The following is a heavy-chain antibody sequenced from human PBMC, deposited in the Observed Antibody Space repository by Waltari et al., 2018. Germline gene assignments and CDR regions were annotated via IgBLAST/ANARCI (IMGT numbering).Heavy chain of an antibody. CDR1: GFTFSSYA. D-gene: IGHD3-22*01. Sequence: EVQLLESGGGLVQPGGSLRLSCAASGFTFSSYAMSWVRQAPGKGLEWVSAISGSGGRTYYADSGKGRFTIARDNSKNTLYLQMNSLRAEDTAVYYWAKTRNYYYDSSGYYHHWGQGTLVTVSS. CDR3: AKTRNYYYDSSGYYHH. V-gene: IGHV3-23*01. J-gene: IGHJ5*02. CDR2: ISGSGGRT.